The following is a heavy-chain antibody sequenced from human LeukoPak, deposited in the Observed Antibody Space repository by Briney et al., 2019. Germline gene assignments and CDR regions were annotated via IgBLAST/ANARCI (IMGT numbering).Heavy chain of an antibody. V-gene: IGHV1-46*01. CDR1: GYSFTSNY. J-gene: IGHJ4*02. CDR2: IYPRDGST. Sequence: ASVKVSCKVSGYSFTSNYIHWVRQAPGEGLEWMGMIYPRDGSTSYAQRFQDRVTVTRDTSTSTVHMELSGLRSEDTAVYYCARDQEGFDYWGQGTLVTVSS. CDR3: ARDQEGFDY.